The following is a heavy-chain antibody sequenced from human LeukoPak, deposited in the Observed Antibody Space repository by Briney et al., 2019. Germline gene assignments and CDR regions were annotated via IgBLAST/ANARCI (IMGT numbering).Heavy chain of an antibody. D-gene: IGHD5-24*01. V-gene: IGHV3-23*01. J-gene: IGHJ3*02. Sequence: GGSLRLSCVASGFTFSSNVLNWVRQAPGKGLEWVSVSGTYGRTQYADSVKGRFTISRDSSKNTLYLQINSLRVDDTAVYYCARGMDGYGPDAFDIWGQGTMVTVSS. CDR3: ARGMDGYGPDAFDI. CDR1: GFTFSSNV. CDR2: SGTYGRT.